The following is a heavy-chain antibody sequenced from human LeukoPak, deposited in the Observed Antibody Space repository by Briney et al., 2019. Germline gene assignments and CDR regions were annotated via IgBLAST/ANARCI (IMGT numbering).Heavy chain of an antibody. V-gene: IGHV1-8*03. CDR3: ARFRGYDSSGYYLNWFDP. CDR2: MNPNSGNT. D-gene: IGHD3-22*01. Sequence: GASVKVSCKASGYTFTSYDINWVRQATGQGLEWMGWMNPNSGNTGYAQKFQGRVTITRNTSISTAYMELSSLRSEDTAVYYCARFRGYDSSGYYLNWFDPWGQGTLVTVSS. CDR1: GYTFTSYD. J-gene: IGHJ5*02.